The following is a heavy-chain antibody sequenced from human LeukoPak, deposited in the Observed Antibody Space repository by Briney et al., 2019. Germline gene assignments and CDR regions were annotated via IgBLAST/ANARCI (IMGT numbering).Heavy chain of an antibody. CDR2: LYSGGAT. Sequence: GGSLRLSCAASGSTVKDNFMSWVRQAPGKGLEWVSVLYSGGATYYADSVKGRFTISRDNSKNIVFLQMNDLRTEDTAFYYCTRDSANYHFAYWGQGALVTVSS. CDR3: TRDSANYHFAY. D-gene: IGHD4/OR15-4a*01. CDR1: GSTVKDNF. J-gene: IGHJ4*02. V-gene: IGHV3-66*01.